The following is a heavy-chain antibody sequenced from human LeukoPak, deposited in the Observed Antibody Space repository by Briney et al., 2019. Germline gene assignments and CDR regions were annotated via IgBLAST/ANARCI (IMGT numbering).Heavy chain of an antibody. CDR3: ARHIAAAGEYYFDY. CDR1: GGSFSGYY. Sequence: SETLSLTCAVYGGSFSGYYWSWIRQPPGKGLEWIGYIYYSGSTNYNPSLKSRVTISVDTSKNQFSLKLSSVTAADTAVYYCARHIAAAGEYYFDYWGQGTLVTVSS. V-gene: IGHV4-59*08. D-gene: IGHD6-13*01. J-gene: IGHJ4*02. CDR2: IYYSGST.